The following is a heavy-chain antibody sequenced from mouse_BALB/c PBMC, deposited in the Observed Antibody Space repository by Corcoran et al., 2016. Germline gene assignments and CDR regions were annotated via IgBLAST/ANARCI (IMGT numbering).Heavy chain of an antibody. Sequence: QIQLVQSGPELKKPGETVKISCKASGYTFTNYGMNWVKQAPGKGLKWMGWINTYTGEPTYADDFKGRFAFSLETSASTAYLQINNLKNEDMATYFCARGAFYAMDYGGQGTSVTVSS. V-gene: IGHV9-1*02. J-gene: IGHJ4*01. CDR2: INTYTGEP. CDR3: ARGAFYAMDY. CDR1: GYTFTNYG.